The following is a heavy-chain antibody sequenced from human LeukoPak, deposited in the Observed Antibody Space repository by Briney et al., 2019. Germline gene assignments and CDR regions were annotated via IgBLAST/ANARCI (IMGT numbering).Heavy chain of an antibody. Sequence: PGGSLRLSCPASGFTFISYEMNWVRQAPGKGLEWVSYISSSGSTIYYADSVKGRFTISRDNAKNSLYLQMNSLKAEDTAVYYCAELGITMIGGVWGKGTTVTISS. CDR1: GFTFISYE. CDR3: AELGITMIGGV. CDR2: ISSSGSTI. V-gene: IGHV3-48*03. J-gene: IGHJ6*04. D-gene: IGHD3-10*02.